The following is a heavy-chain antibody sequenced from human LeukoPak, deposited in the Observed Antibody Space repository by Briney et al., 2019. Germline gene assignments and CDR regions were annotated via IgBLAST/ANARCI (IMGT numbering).Heavy chain of an antibody. V-gene: IGHV4-59*08. CDR2: IYYSGST. D-gene: IGHD6-6*01. J-gene: IGHJ4*02. CDR1: GGSISSYY. Sequence: SETLSLTCTVSGGSISSYYWSWIRQPPGKGLEWIGYIYYSGSTNYNPSLKSRVTISVDTSKSQFSLKLSSVTAADTAVYYCARLRDSTSSLYYFPYRGQGTLVTVSS. CDR3: ARLRDSTSSLYYFPY.